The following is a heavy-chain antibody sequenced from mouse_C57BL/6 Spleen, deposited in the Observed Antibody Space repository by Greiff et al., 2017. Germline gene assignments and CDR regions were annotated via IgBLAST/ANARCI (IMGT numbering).Heavy chain of an antibody. CDR3: ARRELSWFAY. J-gene: IGHJ3*01. CDR2: IYWDDDK. V-gene: IGHV8-12*01. CDR1: GFSLSTSGMG. Sequence: QVQLKVSGPGILQSSQTLSLTCSFSGFSLSTSGMGVSWIRQPSGKGLEWLAHIYWDDDKRYNPSLKSRLTISKDTSRNQVFLKITSVDTADTATYYCARRELSWFAYWGQGTLVTVSA.